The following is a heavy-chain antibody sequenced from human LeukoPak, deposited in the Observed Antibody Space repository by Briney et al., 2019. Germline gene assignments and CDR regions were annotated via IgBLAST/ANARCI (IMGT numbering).Heavy chain of an antibody. CDR3: ARDLFGATAGLGGFDY. V-gene: IGHV4-31*03. CDR2: IYDTEST. Sequence: SQTLSLTCIVSGGSIGGGDFYWSWIRQPPGKGLEWLGYIYDTESTYYNPFLNGRVTISVDKSKSQFSLELNSVTAADTAMYYCARDLFGATAGLGGFDYWGQGILVTVSS. J-gene: IGHJ4*02. D-gene: IGHD6-13*01. CDR1: GGSIGGGDFY.